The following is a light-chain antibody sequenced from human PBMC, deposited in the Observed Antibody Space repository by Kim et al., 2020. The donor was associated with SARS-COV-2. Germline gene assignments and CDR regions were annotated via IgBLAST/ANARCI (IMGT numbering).Light chain of an antibody. V-gene: IGKV1-27*01. J-gene: IGKJ1*01. CDR2: AAS. Sequence: DIQMTQSPSSLSASVGDRVTITCRASQGISNYLAWYQQKPGKVPKLLIYAASALQSGVPSRLSGSGSGTDFTLTISSLQPEDVATYFGQKYNSAPWTFGQGTKVDIK. CDR3: QKYNSAPWT. CDR1: QGISNY.